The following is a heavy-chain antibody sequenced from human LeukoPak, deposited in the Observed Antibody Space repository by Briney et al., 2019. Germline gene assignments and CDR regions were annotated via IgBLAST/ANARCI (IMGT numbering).Heavy chain of an antibody. D-gene: IGHD1-26*01. CDR3: ARYHRGSYYFDY. J-gene: IGHJ4*02. CDR1: GGSISSYY. Sequence: SETLSLTCTVSGGSISSYYWSWIRQPPGKGLEWIGYIYYSGSTNYNPSLKSRVTISLDTSQNQLSLKLSSVTAADTAVYYCARYHRGSYYFDYWGQGTLVTVSS. CDR2: IYYSGST. V-gene: IGHV4-59*01.